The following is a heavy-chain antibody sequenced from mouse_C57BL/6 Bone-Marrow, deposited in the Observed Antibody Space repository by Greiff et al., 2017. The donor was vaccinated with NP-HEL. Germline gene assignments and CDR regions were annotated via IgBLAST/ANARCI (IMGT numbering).Heavy chain of an antibody. CDR3: ARTVRSSPWYFDV. Sequence: VQLQQSGPELVKPGASVKIPCKASGYTFTDYNMDWVKQSHGKSLEWIGDINPNNGGTIYNQKFKGKATLTVDKSSSTAYMELRSLTSEDTAVYYFARTVRSSPWYFDVWGTGTTVTVSS. V-gene: IGHV1-18*01. D-gene: IGHD1-1*01. CDR2: INPNNGGT. CDR1: GYTFTDYN. J-gene: IGHJ1*03.